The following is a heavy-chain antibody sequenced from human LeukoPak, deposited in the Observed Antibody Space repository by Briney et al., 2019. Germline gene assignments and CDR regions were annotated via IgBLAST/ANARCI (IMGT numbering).Heavy chain of an antibody. V-gene: IGHV1-8*01. CDR2: MNPNSGNT. Sequence: GASVKVSCKASGYTFTSYDINWVRQATGQGLEWMGWMNPNSGNTGYAQKFQGRVTMTRNTSISTAYMELSSLRSEDTAVYCCARDRYYYGSGSRRQGYYYGMDVWGQGTTVTVSS. J-gene: IGHJ6*02. CDR1: GYTFTSYD. CDR3: ARDRYYYGSGSRRQGYYYGMDV. D-gene: IGHD3-10*01.